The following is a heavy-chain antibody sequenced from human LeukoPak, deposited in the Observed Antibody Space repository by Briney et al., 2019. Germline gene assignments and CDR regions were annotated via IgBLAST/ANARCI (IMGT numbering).Heavy chain of an antibody. Sequence: GASLRLSCAASGFTFSSYAMSWVRQAPGKGLEWVSAISGSGGSTYYTDSVKGRFTISRDNSKNTLYLQMNSLRAEDTAVYYCAKVSPQLYSSRPSDAFDIWGQGTMVTVSS. D-gene: IGHD6-13*01. CDR2: ISGSGGST. CDR1: GFTFSSYA. V-gene: IGHV3-23*01. J-gene: IGHJ3*02. CDR3: AKVSPQLYSSRPSDAFDI.